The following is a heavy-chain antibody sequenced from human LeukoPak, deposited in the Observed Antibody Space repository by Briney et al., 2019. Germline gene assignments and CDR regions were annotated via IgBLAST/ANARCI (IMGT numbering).Heavy chain of an antibody. J-gene: IGHJ1*01. CDR3: AKGTAAGTLGHFQH. CDR2: ISWNSGSI. Sequence: GGSLRLSCAASGFTFDDYAMHWVRQAPVKGLEWVSGISWNSGSIGYADSVKGRFTISRDNAKNSLYLQMNSLRAEDTALYYCAKGTAAGTLGHFQHWGQGTLVTVSS. CDR1: GFTFDDYA. D-gene: IGHD6-13*01. V-gene: IGHV3-9*01.